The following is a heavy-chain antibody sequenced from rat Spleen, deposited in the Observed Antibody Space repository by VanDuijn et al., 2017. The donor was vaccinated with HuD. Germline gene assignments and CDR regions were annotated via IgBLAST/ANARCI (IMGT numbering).Heavy chain of an antibody. Sequence: EVQLVESGGGLVQPGRSMKLSCAASGFTFNNYYMAWVRQAPTKGLEWVASISTGGGNTYYRDSVKGRFTISRDNAKSTLYLQMDSLRSEDTATYYCARHSSIAAISTGWYFDFWGPGTMVTVSS. V-gene: IGHV5-25*01. J-gene: IGHJ1*01. D-gene: IGHD1-2*01. CDR3: ARHSSIAAISTGWYFDF. CDR1: GFTFNNYY. CDR2: ISTGGGNT.